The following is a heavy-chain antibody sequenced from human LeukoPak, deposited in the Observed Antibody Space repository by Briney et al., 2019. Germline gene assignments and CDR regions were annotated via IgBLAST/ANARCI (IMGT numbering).Heavy chain of an antibody. D-gene: IGHD5-12*01. J-gene: IGHJ4*02. CDR1: GGSISSGGNY. Sequence: SQTLSLTCTVSGGSISSGGNYWSWIRQYSAKGLEWIGYIYYSGSTYYNPSLKSRVTISVDTSKNQFSLKLSSVTAADTAVYYCARVDPTDGYSGYYFDYWGQGTLVTVSS. CDR3: ARVDPTDGYSGYYFDY. V-gene: IGHV4-31*03. CDR2: IYYSGST.